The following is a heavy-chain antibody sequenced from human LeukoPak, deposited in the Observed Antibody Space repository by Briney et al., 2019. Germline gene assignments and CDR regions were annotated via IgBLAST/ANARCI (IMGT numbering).Heavy chain of an antibody. CDR2: INHSGST. J-gene: IGHJ6*03. CDR3: ARVGIAGSGWFYYYYYMDV. V-gene: IGHV4-34*01. D-gene: IGHD6-19*01. Sequence: SETLSLTCAVYGGSFSGYYWSWIRQPPGKGLEWIGEINHSGSTNYNPSLKSRVTISVDTSKNQFSLKLSSVTAADTAVYYCARVGIAGSGWFYYYYYMDVWGKGTTVTVSS. CDR1: GGSFSGYY.